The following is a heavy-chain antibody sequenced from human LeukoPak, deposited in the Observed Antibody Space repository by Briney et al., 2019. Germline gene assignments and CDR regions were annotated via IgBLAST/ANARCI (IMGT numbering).Heavy chain of an antibody. CDR3: ARTYDFGRGPPGDAFDN. Sequence: GGSLRLSCAASGFTFSSYGMHWVRQAPGKGPEWVSYIDARSGITYYADSVQGRFTLSRDNARESVFLQMDSLRVDDTAVYYCARTYDFGRGPPGDAFDNWGPGTRVIVSS. CDR2: IDARSGIT. CDR1: GFTFSSYG. J-gene: IGHJ3*02. D-gene: IGHD3-3*01. V-gene: IGHV3-48*01.